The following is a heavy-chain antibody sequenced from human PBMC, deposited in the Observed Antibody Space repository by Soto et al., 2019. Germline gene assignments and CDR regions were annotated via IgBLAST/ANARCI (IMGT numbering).Heavy chain of an antibody. CDR2: IYYSGST. V-gene: IGHV4-31*03. D-gene: IGHD3-10*01. CDR3: ASSQNLYYGSGSYYKRFDY. Sequence: SETLSLTCTVSGGSISSGGYYWSWIRQHPGKGLEWIGYIYYSGSTYYNPSLKSRVTISVDTSKNQFSLKLSSVTAADTAVYYCASSQNLYYGSGSYYKRFDYWGQGTLVTVSS. CDR1: GGSISSGGYY. J-gene: IGHJ4*02.